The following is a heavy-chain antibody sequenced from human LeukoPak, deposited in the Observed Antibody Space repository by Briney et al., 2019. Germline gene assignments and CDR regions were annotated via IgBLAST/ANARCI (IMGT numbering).Heavy chain of an antibody. D-gene: IGHD1-26*01. Sequence: SVKVSCKASGGTFSSYAISWVRQAPGQGLEWMGGIIPIFGTANYAQKFQGRVTITTDESTSTAYMELSSLRSEDTAVYYCASNKYSGSYYDYWGQGTLFTVSS. CDR3: ASNKYSGSYYDY. V-gene: IGHV1-69*05. J-gene: IGHJ4*02. CDR2: IIPIFGTA. CDR1: GGTFSSYA.